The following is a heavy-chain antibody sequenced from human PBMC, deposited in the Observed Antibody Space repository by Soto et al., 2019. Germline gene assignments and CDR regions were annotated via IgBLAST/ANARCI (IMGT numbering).Heavy chain of an antibody. D-gene: IGHD6-19*01. Sequence: QVQLVQSGAEVKKPGSSVKVSCKASGGTFSSYAISWVRQAPGQGLEWMGGIIPIFGTANYAQKFQGRVTITADESTSRAYMELSSMRSEDTAVYYCASGVIAVAGTGAFSYYGMDVWGQGTTVTVSS. CDR2: IIPIFGTA. V-gene: IGHV1-69*01. CDR3: ASGVIAVAGTGAFSYYGMDV. J-gene: IGHJ6*02. CDR1: GGTFSSYA.